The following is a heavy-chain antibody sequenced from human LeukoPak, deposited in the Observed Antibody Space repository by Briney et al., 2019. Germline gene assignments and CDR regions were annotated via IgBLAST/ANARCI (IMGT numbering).Heavy chain of an antibody. D-gene: IGHD2-15*01. Sequence: ETLSLTCTVSGGSISSSSYYWGWIRQPPGKGLEWIGSIYYSGSTYYNPSLKSRVTISVDTSKNQFSLKLSSVTAADTAVYYCAREGEYCSGGSCNAYYGMDVWGQGTTVTVSS. CDR3: AREGEYCSGGSCNAYYGMDV. CDR2: IYYSGST. CDR1: GGSISSSSYY. V-gene: IGHV4-39*07. J-gene: IGHJ6*02.